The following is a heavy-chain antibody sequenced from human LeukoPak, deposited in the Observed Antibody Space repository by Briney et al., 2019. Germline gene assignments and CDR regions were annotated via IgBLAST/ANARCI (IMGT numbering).Heavy chain of an antibody. CDR2: IYYSGST. D-gene: IGHD3-9*01. Sequence: SETLSLTCTVSGGSISSYYWSWIRQPPGKGLEWIGYIYYSGSTNYNPSVKSRVTISVDTSKNQFSLKLSSVTAADTAVYYCAGGVRYFDWLPPDYWGQGTLVTVSS. V-gene: IGHV4-59*08. J-gene: IGHJ4*02. CDR3: AGGVRYFDWLPPDY. CDR1: GGSISSYY.